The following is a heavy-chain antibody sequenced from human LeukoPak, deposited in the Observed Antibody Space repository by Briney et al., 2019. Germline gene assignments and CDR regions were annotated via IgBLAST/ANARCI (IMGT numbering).Heavy chain of an antibody. CDR2: IFPSGGEI. CDR3: AKEGYCSSTSCYRAGFDY. D-gene: IGHD2-2*01. J-gene: IGHJ4*02. V-gene: IGHV3-23*01. Sequence: GGSLRLSCAASGFTFSTFAMIWVRQPPGKGLEWVSSIFPSGGEIHYADSVRGRFTISRDNSKNTLYLQMNSLRAEDTAVYYCAKEGYCSSTSCYRAGFDYWGQGTLVTVSS. CDR1: GFTFSTFA.